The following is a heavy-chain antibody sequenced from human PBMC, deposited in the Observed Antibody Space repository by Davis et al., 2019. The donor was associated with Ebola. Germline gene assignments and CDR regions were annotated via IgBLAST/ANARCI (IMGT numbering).Heavy chain of an antibody. D-gene: IGHD3-3*01. Sequence: PGGSLRLSCAASGFTFSSYWMHWVRQAPGKGLVWVSRINSDGSSTSYVDSVKGRFTISRDNAKNTLYLQMNSLRAEDTAVYYCGRAVRFYNYYMDVWGKGTTVTVSS. J-gene: IGHJ6*03. V-gene: IGHV3-74*01. CDR3: GRAVRFYNYYMDV. CDR2: INSDGSST. CDR1: GFTFSSYW.